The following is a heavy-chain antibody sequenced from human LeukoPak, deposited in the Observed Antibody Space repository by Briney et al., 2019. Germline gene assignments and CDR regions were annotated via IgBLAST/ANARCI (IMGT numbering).Heavy chain of an antibody. D-gene: IGHD6-13*01. CDR1: GYTFTGYY. Sequence: ASVKVSCKASGYTFTGYYMHWVQQAPGKGLEWMGLVNPEDGETIYAEKFQGRVTITADTSTDTAYMELSSLRSEATAVYYCATDLPAAAGTDYWGQGTLVTVSS. J-gene: IGHJ4*02. CDR3: ATDLPAAAGTDY. V-gene: IGHV1-69-2*01. CDR2: VNPEDGET.